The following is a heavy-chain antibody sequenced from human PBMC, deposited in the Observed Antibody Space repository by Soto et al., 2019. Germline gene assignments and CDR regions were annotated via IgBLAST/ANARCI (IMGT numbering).Heavy chain of an antibody. CDR2: ISWDGGST. J-gene: IGHJ6*02. CDR3: AKADVRYCSSTSCFGGDYYYGMDV. Sequence: GWSLRLSCAASGFTFDDYTMHWVRQAPGKGLEWVSLISWDGGSTYYADSVKGRFTISRDNSKNSLYLQMNVLRTEDTALYYCAKADVRYCSSTSCFGGDYYYGMDVWGQGTTVTVSS. CDR1: GFTFDDYT. V-gene: IGHV3-43*01. D-gene: IGHD2-2*01.